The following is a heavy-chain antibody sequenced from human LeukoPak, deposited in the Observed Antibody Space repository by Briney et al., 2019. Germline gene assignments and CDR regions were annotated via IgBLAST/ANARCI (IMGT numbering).Heavy chain of an antibody. D-gene: IGHD5-12*01. V-gene: IGHV3-23*01. Sequence: GGSLRLXCAASRFTFSGYAMSWVRQAPGKGLEWVSAITGSGSNTFYADSEKGRFTISRDNSKNTLYLQMNSLRADDTAVYYCAKEASGHISDYIDYWGQGTLVTVSS. CDR2: ITGSGSNT. J-gene: IGHJ4*02. CDR3: AKEASGHISDYIDY. CDR1: RFTFSGYA.